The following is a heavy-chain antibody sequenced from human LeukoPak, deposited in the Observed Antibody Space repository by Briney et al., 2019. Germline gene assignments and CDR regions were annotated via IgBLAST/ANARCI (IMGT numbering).Heavy chain of an antibody. V-gene: IGHV3-72*01. J-gene: IGHJ3*02. CDR2: TRNKPNSYTT. D-gene: IGHD5-24*01. Sequence: PGGSLRLSCAASGFIFSDHYMDWVRQAPGKGLEWVGRTRNKPNSYTTVYAASVKGRFTISRDESKNSLYLQMNGLITEDTAVYFCARGFNSFDIWGQGTTVTVSS. CDR1: GFIFSDHY. CDR3: ARGFNSFDI.